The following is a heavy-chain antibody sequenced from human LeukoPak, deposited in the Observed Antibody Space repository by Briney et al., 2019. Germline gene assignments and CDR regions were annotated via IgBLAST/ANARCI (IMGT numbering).Heavy chain of an antibody. CDR1: GFTFSSYW. J-gene: IGHJ4*02. CDR3: AKLAVADRFDY. D-gene: IGHD6-19*01. CDR2: IKQDGSEN. V-gene: IGHV3-7*01. Sequence: GGSLRLSCAASGFTFSSYWMSWVRQAPGKGLEWVTNIKQDGSENYYVDSVEGRFTISRDNARSSLYLQMNSLRAEDTAVYYCAKLAVADRFDYWGQGTLVTVSS.